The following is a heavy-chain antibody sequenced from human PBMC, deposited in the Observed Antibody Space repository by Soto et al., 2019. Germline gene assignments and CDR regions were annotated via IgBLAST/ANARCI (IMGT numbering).Heavy chain of an antibody. D-gene: IGHD1-26*01. CDR1: GYTFTTYD. Sequence: QVQLVQSGAEVEKPGASVKVSCKASGYTFTTYDIHWVRQATGQGLEWVGWMNPYSSNTGYAQKFQGRVTMTRNTSISTAYMELSSLRSEDTAVYYCARVFTVRRGSGSDYWGQGTLVTVSS. CDR2: MNPYSSNT. J-gene: IGHJ4*02. V-gene: IGHV1-8*01. CDR3: ARVFTVRRGSGSDY.